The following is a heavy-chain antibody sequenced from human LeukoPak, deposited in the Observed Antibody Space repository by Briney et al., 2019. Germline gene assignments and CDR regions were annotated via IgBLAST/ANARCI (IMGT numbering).Heavy chain of an antibody. CDR3: ARAVRETNYYYYYMDV. Sequence: SETLSLTCTVSGGSISSYYWSWIRQPAGKGLEWIGRIYTSGSTNYNPSLKSRVTMSVDTSKNQFSLKLSSVTAADTAVYYCARAVRETNYYYYYMDVWGKGTTVTISS. J-gene: IGHJ6*03. CDR1: GGSISSYY. V-gene: IGHV4-4*07. CDR2: IYTSGST. D-gene: IGHD1-7*01.